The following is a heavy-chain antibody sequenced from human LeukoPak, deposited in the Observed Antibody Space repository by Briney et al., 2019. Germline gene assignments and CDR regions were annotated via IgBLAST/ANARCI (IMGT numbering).Heavy chain of an antibody. Sequence: ASVKVSCKASGYTFTSYDINWVRQATGQGLEWMGRMNPNSGNTGYAQKFQGRVTMTRNTSITTAYMELSSLRFEDTAVYYCAREGILWFGEAPTPYYFDYWGQGTLVTVSS. D-gene: IGHD3-10*01. V-gene: IGHV1-8*01. CDR1: GYTFTSYD. J-gene: IGHJ4*02. CDR2: MNPNSGNT. CDR3: AREGILWFGEAPTPYYFDY.